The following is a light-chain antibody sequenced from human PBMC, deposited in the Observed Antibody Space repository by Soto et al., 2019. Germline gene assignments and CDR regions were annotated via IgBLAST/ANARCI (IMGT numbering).Light chain of an antibody. J-gene: IGKJ1*01. V-gene: IGKV3-11*01. CDR2: DAS. CDR1: QSVISY. CDR3: QQRSNWPPEGT. Sequence: IVLTQSPATLSLSPGERATLSCRASQSVISYLAWYQQKPGQAPRLLIYDASNRATGIPARFSGSGSGTDFTLTNSSLEPEDFAVYYCQQRSNWPPEGTCGQGTKVEIK.